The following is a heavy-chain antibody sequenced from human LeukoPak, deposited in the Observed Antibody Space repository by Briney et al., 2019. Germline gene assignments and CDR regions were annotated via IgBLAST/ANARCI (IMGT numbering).Heavy chain of an antibody. CDR2: IIPIFGTA. Sequence: SVKVSCKASGGTFSSYAISWVRQAPGQGLEWMGGIIPIFGTANYAQKFQGRVTITADESTSTAYMELSSLRSEDTAVYYCARGRVVVVPAAPVGGYYYYMDVWGKGTTVTVSS. CDR3: ARGRVVVVPAAPVGGYYYYMDV. V-gene: IGHV1-69*13. CDR1: GGTFSSYA. J-gene: IGHJ6*03. D-gene: IGHD2-2*01.